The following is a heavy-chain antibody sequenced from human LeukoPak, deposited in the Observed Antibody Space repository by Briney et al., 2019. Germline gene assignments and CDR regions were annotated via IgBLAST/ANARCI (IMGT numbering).Heavy chain of an antibody. CDR1: GYTFTGYY. CDR2: INPNSGGT. CDR3: ARDLIVGSSRAATFDY. J-gene: IGHJ4*02. Sequence: ASVKVSCKASGYTFTGYYMHWVRQAPGQGLEWMGWINPNSGGTNYAQKFQGWVTMTRDTSISTAYMELRSLRSDDTAVYYCARDLIVGSSRAATFDYWGQGTLVIVSS. V-gene: IGHV1-2*04. D-gene: IGHD1-26*01.